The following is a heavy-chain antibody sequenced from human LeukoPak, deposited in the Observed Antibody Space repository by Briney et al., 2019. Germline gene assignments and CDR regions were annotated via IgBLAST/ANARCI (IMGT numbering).Heavy chain of an antibody. CDR1: GGSISSSSYY. CDR2: ISGSGGST. Sequence: PSETLSLTCTVSGGSISSSSYYWGWIRQPPGKGLEWVSTISGSGGSTYYADSVKGRFTISRDNAKNSLYPQMNSLRAEDTAVYYCAELGITMIGGVWGKGTTVTISS. V-gene: IGHV3-23*01. J-gene: IGHJ6*04. D-gene: IGHD3-10*02. CDR3: AELGITMIGGV.